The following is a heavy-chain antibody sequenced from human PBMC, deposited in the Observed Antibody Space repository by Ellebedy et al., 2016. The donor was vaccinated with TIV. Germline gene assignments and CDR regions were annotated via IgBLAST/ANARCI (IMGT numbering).Heavy chain of an antibody. Sequence: GGSLRLSCAASGFTFSNAWMSWVRQAPGKGLEWVGRVKSKTDGGTTDYAAPVKGRFTISRDDSKNTLHLQMNSLQTDDTAVYYCSTDPVGATPLDYWGQGTLVTVSS. D-gene: IGHD1-26*01. CDR2: VKSKTDGGTT. CDR1: GFTFSNAW. CDR3: STDPVGATPLDY. V-gene: IGHV3-15*01. J-gene: IGHJ4*02.